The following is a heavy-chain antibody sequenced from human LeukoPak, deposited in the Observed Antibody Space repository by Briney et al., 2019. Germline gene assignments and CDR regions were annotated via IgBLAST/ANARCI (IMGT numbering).Heavy chain of an antibody. D-gene: IGHD3-10*01. CDR1: GFTFSRFA. CDR3: AKGLRTGVGPYKGYHYYMDV. Sequence: PGGSLRLSCAASGFTFSRFALSWVRPALGMGLKGDSTVIDNGAGTSYADSVKGRFTISRDNAYTTMSLQMNSLRDEDAGVYYCAKGLRTGVGPYKGYHYYMDVWGKGATVTVSS. J-gene: IGHJ6*03. CDR2: VIDNGAGT. V-gene: IGHV3-23*01.